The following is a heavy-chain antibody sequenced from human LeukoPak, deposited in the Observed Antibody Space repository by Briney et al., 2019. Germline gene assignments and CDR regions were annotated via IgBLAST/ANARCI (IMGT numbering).Heavy chain of an antibody. CDR2: IPYSGT. Sequence: ASETLSLTCTVSGGSISISNYYWGWIRQPPGRGLEWIGSIPYSGTYYNPSLKSRLTISVDTSKNHFSLNLRSVTAADTAVYYCARRTSNPDGAIDYWGQGTLVTVSS. J-gene: IGHJ4*02. CDR3: ARRTSNPDGAIDY. V-gene: IGHV4-39*01. D-gene: IGHD5-24*01. CDR1: GGSISISNYY.